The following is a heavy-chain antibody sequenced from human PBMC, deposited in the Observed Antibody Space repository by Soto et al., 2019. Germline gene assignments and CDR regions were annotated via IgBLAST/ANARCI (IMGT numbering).Heavy chain of an antibody. CDR3: ARHLTYCSAGSCYSDFPYYGMDV. J-gene: IGHJ6*02. CDR1: GDSISSYS. D-gene: IGHD2-15*01. Sequence: SETLSLTCTVSGDSISSYSWSWIRQPPGKGLEWIGSIYYSGSTYYNPSLKSRVTISVDTSKNQFSLKLSSVTAADTAVYYCARHLTYCSAGSCYSDFPYYGMDVWGQGTTVTVSS. V-gene: IGHV4-59*05. CDR2: IYYSGST.